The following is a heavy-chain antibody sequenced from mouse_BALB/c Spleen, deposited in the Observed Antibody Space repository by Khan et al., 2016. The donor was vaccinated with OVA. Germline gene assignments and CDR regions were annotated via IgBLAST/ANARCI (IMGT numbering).Heavy chain of an antibody. CDR1: GYTFSSYW. D-gene: IGHD2-2*01. J-gene: IGHJ3*01. Sequence: QVQLQQSGGDLMKPGASVKISCKATGYTFSSYWIEWVKQRPGHGLEWIGQIFPGTISTTSNEKFKGKATFTADTSSNTAYTQLSSPTSQDSVVNYCASGGYGGFADWGKGTLVTVSA. CDR3: ASGGYGGFAD. V-gene: IGHV1-9*01. CDR2: IFPGTIST.